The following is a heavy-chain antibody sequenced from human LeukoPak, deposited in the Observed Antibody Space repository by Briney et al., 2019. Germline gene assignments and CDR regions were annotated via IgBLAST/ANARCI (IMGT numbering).Heavy chain of an antibody. CDR1: GGSISSSNYN. Sequence: SETLSLTCTVSGGSISSSNYNWGWIRQPPGKGLEWVGSIYYSGSTYYNPSLKSRVTISVDTSKNQFSLKLSSVTAADTAVYYCARLGDSYATDYWGQGTLVTVSS. CDR3: ARLGDSYATDY. J-gene: IGHJ4*02. CDR2: IYYSGST. V-gene: IGHV4-39*01. D-gene: IGHD5-18*01.